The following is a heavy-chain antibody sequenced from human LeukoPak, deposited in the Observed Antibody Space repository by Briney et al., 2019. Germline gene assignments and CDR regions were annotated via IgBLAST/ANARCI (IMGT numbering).Heavy chain of an antibody. Sequence: GGSLRLSCAASGFTFDDYGMSWVRQAPGKGLEWVSGIDWNGGSTGYADSVKVRFTISRDNAKNSLYLQMNSLRAEDTALYYCARGIGYSSGWPTFDYWGQGTLVTVSS. J-gene: IGHJ4*02. V-gene: IGHV3-20*04. CDR3: ARGIGYSSGWPTFDY. CDR2: IDWNGGST. D-gene: IGHD6-19*01. CDR1: GFTFDDYG.